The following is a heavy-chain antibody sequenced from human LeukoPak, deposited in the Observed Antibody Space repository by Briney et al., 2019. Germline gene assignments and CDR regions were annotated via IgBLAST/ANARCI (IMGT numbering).Heavy chain of an antibody. Sequence: ASVKVSCKASGYIFTSYGISWVRQAPGQGLAWMGWISAYNGNTNYAQKLQGRVTMTTDTSTSTAYMELRSLRSDDTAVYYGASDRSLELLWVGEASDYWGQGTLVTVSS. CDR3: ASDRSLELLWVGEASDY. D-gene: IGHD3-10*01. J-gene: IGHJ4*02. CDR1: GYIFTSYG. CDR2: ISAYNGNT. V-gene: IGHV1-18*01.